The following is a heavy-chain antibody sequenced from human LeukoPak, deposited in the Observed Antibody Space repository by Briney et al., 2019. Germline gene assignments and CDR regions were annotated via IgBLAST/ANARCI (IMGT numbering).Heavy chain of an antibody. D-gene: IGHD3-10*01. CDR1: GGSISSGSYY. J-gene: IGHJ4*02. CDR2: IYTSGST. CDR3: ARANCTNGVCYYYGSGSYFDY. V-gene: IGHV4-61*02. Sequence: SETLSLTCTVSGGSISSGSYYWSWIRQPAGKGLEWIGRIYTSGSTNYNPSLKGRVTISVDTSKNQFSRKLGSVTAADTAVYYCARANCTNGVCYYYGSGSYFDYWGQGTLVTVSS.